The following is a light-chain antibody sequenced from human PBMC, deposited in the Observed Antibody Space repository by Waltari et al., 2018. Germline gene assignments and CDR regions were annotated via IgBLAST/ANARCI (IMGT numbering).Light chain of an antibody. J-gene: IGKJ1*01. Sequence: DIVMTQSPDSLAVSLGERATINCKSSQSVLYSSNNKNYLAWYQQKAGQPPKLLIYWASTRGSGVPDRCSGSGAGTDFTLTISSLQAEDVAVYYCHQYYVTPPDGKTFGQGTKVEIK. CDR2: WAS. V-gene: IGKV4-1*01. CDR1: QSVLYSSNNKNY. CDR3: HQYYVTPPDGKT.